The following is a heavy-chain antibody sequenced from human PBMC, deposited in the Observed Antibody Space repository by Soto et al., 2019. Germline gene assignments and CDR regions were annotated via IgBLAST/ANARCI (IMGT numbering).Heavy chain of an antibody. V-gene: IGHV3-23*01. J-gene: IGHJ4*02. Sequence: GGSLRLSCAASGFTFSSYAMSWVRQAPGKGLEWVSAISGNGGSTYYADSVKGRFTISRDNSKNTLYLQMNSLRAEDTAVYYCARDSFHGATHPSGYWGQGTLVTVSS. CDR3: ARDSFHGATHPSGY. CDR1: GFTFSSYA. CDR2: ISGNGGST. D-gene: IGHD4-17*01.